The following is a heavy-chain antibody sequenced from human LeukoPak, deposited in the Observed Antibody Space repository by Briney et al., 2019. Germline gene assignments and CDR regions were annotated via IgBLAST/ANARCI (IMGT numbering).Heavy chain of an antibody. CDR2: IYYSGST. J-gene: IGHJ4*02. D-gene: IGHD1-26*01. CDR3: AGQELLGRGNFDY. V-gene: IGHV4-59*08. Sequence: SETLSLTCTVSGGSISSYYWSWIRQPPGKGLEWIGYIYYSGSTNYNPSLKSRVTTSVDTSKNQFSLKLSSVTAADTAVYYCAGQELLGRGNFDYWGQGTLVTVSS. CDR1: GGSISSYY.